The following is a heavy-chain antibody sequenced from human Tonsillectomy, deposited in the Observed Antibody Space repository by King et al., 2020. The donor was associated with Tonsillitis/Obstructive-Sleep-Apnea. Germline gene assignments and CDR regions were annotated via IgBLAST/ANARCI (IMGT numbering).Heavy chain of an antibody. CDR1: GYSFTSYW. CDR2: IYPSDSYT. V-gene: IGHV5-10-1*03. J-gene: IGHJ5*02. D-gene: IGHD2-2*01. CDR3: ARSDCSSTSCYQGGWFDP. Sequence: QLVQSGAEVKKPGESLRISCKGSGYSFTSYWISWVRQMPGKGLEWMARIYPSDSYTNYSPSFQGHVTISADKSISTAYLQWSSLKASDTAMYYCARSDCSSTSCYQGGWFDPWGQGTLVTVSS.